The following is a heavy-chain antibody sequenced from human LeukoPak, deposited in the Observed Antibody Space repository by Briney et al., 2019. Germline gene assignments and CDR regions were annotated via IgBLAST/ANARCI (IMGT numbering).Heavy chain of an antibody. D-gene: IGHD2-21*02. V-gene: IGHV1-2*02. Sequence: GASVKVSCKASGGTFSSYAISWVRRAPGQGLEWMGWINPKTGDTNYAQKSQARVTMTTDASISTAYMDLRRLTSDDTAEYYCVRGADSDSSLRWGQGTLVTVSS. CDR2: INPKTGDT. CDR3: VRGADSDSSLR. CDR1: GGTFSSYA. J-gene: IGHJ4*02.